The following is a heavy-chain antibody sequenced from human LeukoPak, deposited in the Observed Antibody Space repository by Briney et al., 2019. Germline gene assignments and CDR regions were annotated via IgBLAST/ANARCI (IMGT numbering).Heavy chain of an antibody. CDR1: GFSFSSYW. CDR3: ARAGQWPAPQQIDY. V-gene: IGHV3-7*01. J-gene: IGHJ4*01. D-gene: IGHD6-19*01. CDR2: IKQDGSET. Sequence: GGSLRLSCVGSGFSFSSYWMTWVRQAPGKGLEWVANIKQDGSETYYVDSVKGRFTIYRDNAENSVYMQMSSLRAEDTAVYYCARAGQWPAPQQIDYWGHGTLVTVSS.